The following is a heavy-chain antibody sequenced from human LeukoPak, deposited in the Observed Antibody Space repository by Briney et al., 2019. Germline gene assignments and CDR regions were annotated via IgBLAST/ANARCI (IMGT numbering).Heavy chain of an antibody. CDR1: GGSISSYF. D-gene: IGHD4-17*01. CDR2: IYYSGST. V-gene: IGHV4-59*08. Sequence: SETLSLTCTVSGGSISSYFWSWIRQPPGKGLEWIGYIYYSGSTNYNPSLKSRVTISVDTSKNQFSLKLSSVTAADTAVYYCARHVGYGDYVTWYFDLWGRGTLVTVSS. J-gene: IGHJ2*01. CDR3: ARHVGYGDYVTWYFDL.